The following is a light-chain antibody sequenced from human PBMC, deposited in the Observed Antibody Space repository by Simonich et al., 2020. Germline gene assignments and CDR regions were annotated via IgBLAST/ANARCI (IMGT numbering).Light chain of an antibody. CDR3: QSYDSSLSGWV. CDR1: RSNIGAGYD. J-gene: IGLJ3*02. CDR2: GTS. Sequence: QSVLTQPPSVSGAPGQRVTISCTGSRSNIGAGYDVHWYQQLPGTAPKLLIYGTSNRPSGVPDRFPGSKSGTSASLAITGLQAEDEADYYCQSYDSSLSGWVFGGGTKLTVL. V-gene: IGLV1-40*01.